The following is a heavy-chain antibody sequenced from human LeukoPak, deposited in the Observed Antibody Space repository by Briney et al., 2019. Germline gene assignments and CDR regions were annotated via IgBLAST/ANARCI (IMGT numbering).Heavy chain of an antibody. CDR3: ALYITMVRGVISWFDP. CDR1: GYSFTSYW. D-gene: IGHD3-10*01. Sequence: GESLKISCKGSGYSFTSYWIGWVRRMPGKGLEWMGIIYPGDSDTRYSPSFQGQVTISADKSISTAYLQWSSLKASDTAMYYCALYITMVRGVISWFDPWGQGTLVTVSS. CDR2: IYPGDSDT. V-gene: IGHV5-51*01. J-gene: IGHJ5*02.